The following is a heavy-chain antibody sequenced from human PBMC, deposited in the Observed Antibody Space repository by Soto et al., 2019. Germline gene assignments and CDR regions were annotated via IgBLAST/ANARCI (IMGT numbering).Heavy chain of an antibody. V-gene: IGHV4-30-2*01. CDR3: ATAPGPY. CDR2: IYHSGST. Sequence: SETLSLTCAVSGGSISSGGYSWSWIRQPPGKGLEWIGYIYHSGSTYYNPSLKSRVTISVDRSKNQFSLKLSSVTAADTAVYYCATAPGPYWGQGTLVTVSS. J-gene: IGHJ4*02. CDR1: GGSISSGGYS.